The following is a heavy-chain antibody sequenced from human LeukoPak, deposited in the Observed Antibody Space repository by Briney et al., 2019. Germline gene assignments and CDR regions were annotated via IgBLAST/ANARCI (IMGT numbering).Heavy chain of an antibody. CDR2: IYRSGST. D-gene: IGHD1-1*01. V-gene: IGHV3-66*01. Sequence: GGSLRLSCAASGFTVSSNYMTWVRQAPGEGLEWVSVIYRSGSTYYADSVKGRFTISRDNSKNTLYLQMNSLRAEDTAVYYCAKVWRGNYYDYWXXGTXXXVSX. CDR1: GFTVSSNY. CDR3: AKVWRGNYYDY. J-gene: IGHJ4*01.